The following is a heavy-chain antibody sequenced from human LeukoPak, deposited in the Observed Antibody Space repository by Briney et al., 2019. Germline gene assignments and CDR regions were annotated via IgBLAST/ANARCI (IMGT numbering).Heavy chain of an antibody. V-gene: IGHV3-64*01. J-gene: IGHJ4*02. Sequence: GWSLRLSRVSSVFIFSSYAMQGVRQAAGKGLEYVSVINSNGGSTYYANSVKGRFTISRDNSKNPLYLQMGSPRAEDMAVYYCARGALLWFGELSGYWGQGTLVTVSS. CDR2: INSNGGST. CDR3: ARGALLWFGELSGY. D-gene: IGHD3-10*01. CDR1: VFIFSSYA.